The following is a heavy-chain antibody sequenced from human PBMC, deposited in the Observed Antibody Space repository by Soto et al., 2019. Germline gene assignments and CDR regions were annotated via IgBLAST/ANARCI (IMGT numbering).Heavy chain of an antibody. CDR3: ATGAPGASSGLFES. CDR2: IYSDGTT. V-gene: IGHV3-53*01. D-gene: IGHD3-10*01. CDR1: GFIVTSNY. J-gene: IGHJ4*02. Sequence: PGGSLRLSCAASGFIVTSNYMSWVRQAPGKGLEWVSVIYSDGTTNYAESVKGRFTISRDNSKNTVFLQMSSLRAEDTAVYYCATGAPGASSGLFESWGQGTLVTVSS.